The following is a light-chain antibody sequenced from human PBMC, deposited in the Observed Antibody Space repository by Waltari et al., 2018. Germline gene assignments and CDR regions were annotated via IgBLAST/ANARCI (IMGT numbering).Light chain of an antibody. CDR3: QSYDSSLSGSV. Sequence: QSVLTQPPSVSGAPGQRVTISCTGRSSNLGPASDVQWYQQLPGTAPKLLIYANNNRPSGVPDRFSGSKFGTSASLAISGLRAEDEADYYCQSYDSSLSGSVFGGGTKLTVL. CDR2: ANN. J-gene: IGLJ3*02. V-gene: IGLV1-40*01. CDR1: SSNLGPASD.